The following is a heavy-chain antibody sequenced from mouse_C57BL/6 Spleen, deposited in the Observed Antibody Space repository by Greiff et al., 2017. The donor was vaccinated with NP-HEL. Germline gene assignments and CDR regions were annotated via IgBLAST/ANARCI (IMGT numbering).Heavy chain of an antibody. J-gene: IGHJ4*01. CDR1: GFTFSSYG. CDR2: ISSGGSYT. V-gene: IGHV5-6*01. CDR3: ARQGEEAMDY. Sequence: EVQVVESGGDLVKPGGSLKLSCAASGFTFSSYGMSWVRQTPDKRLEWVATISSGGSYTYYPDSVKGRFTISRDNAKNTLYLQMSSLKSEDTAMYYCARQGEEAMDYWGQGTSVTVSS.